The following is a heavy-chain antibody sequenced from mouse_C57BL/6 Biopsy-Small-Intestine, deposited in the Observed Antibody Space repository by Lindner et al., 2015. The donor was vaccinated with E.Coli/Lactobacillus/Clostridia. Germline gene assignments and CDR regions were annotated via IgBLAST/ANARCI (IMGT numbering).Heavy chain of an antibody. CDR2: TIPILRTA. CDR1: GGTLSNSA. D-gene: IGHD3-1*01. V-gene: IGHV1-81*01. CDR3: ARGRAWGLGLAF. J-gene: IGHJ4*01. Sequence: SVKVSCKASGGTLSNSAISWVRQAPGQGLEWMGGTIPILRTANYAQKFQGRVTITADESTNTAYMDLRSLRSEDTAVYYCARGRAWGLGLAFWGQGTLVTVSS.